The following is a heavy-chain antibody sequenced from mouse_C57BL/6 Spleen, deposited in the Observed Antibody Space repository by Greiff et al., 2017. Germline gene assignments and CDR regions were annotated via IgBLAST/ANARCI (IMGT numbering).Heavy chain of an antibody. D-gene: IGHD2-3*01. CDR3: ARGADGYYGAMDY. Sequence: QVQLQQSGPGLVQPSQSLSITCTVSGFSLPSYGVHWVRQSPGKGLEWLGVIWSGGSTDSNAAFISRLSISKDNSKSQVFFKMNSLQADDTAIYYCARGADGYYGAMDYWGQGTSVTVSS. CDR2: IWSGGST. V-gene: IGHV2-2*01. J-gene: IGHJ4*01. CDR1: GFSLPSYG.